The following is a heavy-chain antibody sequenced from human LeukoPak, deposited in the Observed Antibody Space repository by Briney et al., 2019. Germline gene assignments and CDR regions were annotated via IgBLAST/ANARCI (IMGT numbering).Heavy chain of an antibody. CDR2: ISYDGSNK. V-gene: IGHV3-30*03. J-gene: IGHJ5*02. CDR3: ARDPGPILYGDYEGNNWFDP. CDR1: GFTFSSYG. D-gene: IGHD4-17*01. Sequence: QTGGSLRLSCAASGFTFSSYGMHWVRQAPGKGLEWVAVISYDGSNKYYADSVKGRFTISRDISKNTLFLQMNSLRAEDTAVYYCARDPGPILYGDYEGNNWFDPWGQGTLVTVSS.